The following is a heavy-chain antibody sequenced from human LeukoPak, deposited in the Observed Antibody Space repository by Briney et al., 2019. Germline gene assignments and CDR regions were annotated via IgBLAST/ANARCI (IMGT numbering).Heavy chain of an antibody. V-gene: IGHV3-30*04. Sequence: GGSLRLSCAASGITFSIYTMHWVRQAPGKVLEWVALISYDGANKYYADSVRGRFTISRDNSKDTLYVQMNNLRAEDTAVYYCARDSNDYVWGSYRPHITYFDLWGRGTLVTVSS. CDR3: ARDSNDYVWGSYRPHITYFDL. CDR1: GITFSIYT. CDR2: ISYDGANK. J-gene: IGHJ2*01. D-gene: IGHD3-16*02.